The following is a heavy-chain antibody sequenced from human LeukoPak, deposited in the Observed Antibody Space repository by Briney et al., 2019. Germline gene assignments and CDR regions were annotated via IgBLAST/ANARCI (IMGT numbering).Heavy chain of an antibody. CDR3: ARGVYNHFDY. V-gene: IGHV4-31*03. CDR1: GGSISSGGYY. CDR2: IYYSGGT. Sequence: SETLSLTCTVSGGSISSGGYYWSWIRQHPGKGLEWIGYIYYSGGTYYNPSLKSRVTISVDTSKNQFSLKLSSVTAADTALYYCARGVYNHFDYWGQGTLLTVSS. D-gene: IGHD5/OR15-5a*01. J-gene: IGHJ4*02.